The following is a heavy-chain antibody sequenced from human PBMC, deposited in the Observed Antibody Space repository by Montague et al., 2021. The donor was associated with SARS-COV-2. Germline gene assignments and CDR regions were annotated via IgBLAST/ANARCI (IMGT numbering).Heavy chain of an antibody. J-gene: IGHJ4*02. Sequence: SETLSLTCSVSGDSMSRSYHNWVWIRQPPGKGLEWIGTISYSGITYYSPSLKSRVTISVDTSKKQFSLKVTSMTAADTAVYYCARETVSAAASEIDNWGQGTLVTVSS. V-gene: IGHV4-39*01. D-gene: IGHD2-2*01. CDR3: ARETVSAAASEIDN. CDR1: GDSMSRSYHN. CDR2: ISYSGIT.